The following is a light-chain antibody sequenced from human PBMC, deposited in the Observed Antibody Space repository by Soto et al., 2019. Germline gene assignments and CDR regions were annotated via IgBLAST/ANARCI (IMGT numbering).Light chain of an antibody. J-gene: IGKJ2*01. CDR1: QSISSY. Sequence: DIQMTQSPSSLSASVGDSVTITCRASQSISSYLNWYQQKPGKAPKLLIYAASSLQSGVPSRFSGRGSGTDFTLTIRSLQPEDFATYYCQQSYSTPYTFGKGTKLEIK. CDR2: AAS. CDR3: QQSYSTPYT. V-gene: IGKV1-39*01.